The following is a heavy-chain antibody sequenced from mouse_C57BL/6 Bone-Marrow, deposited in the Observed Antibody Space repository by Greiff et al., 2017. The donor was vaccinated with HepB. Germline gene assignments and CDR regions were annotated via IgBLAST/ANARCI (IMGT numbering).Heavy chain of an antibody. CDR3: ARPFLTSAWFAY. Sequence: VQLKESGGGLVQPGESLKLSCESNEYEFPSHDMSWVRKTPEKRLELVAAINSDGGSTYYPDTMERRFIISRDNTKKTLYLQMSSLMSEDTALYYCARPFLTSAWFAYWGQGTLVTVSA. CDR1: EYEFPSHD. V-gene: IGHV5-2*01. J-gene: IGHJ3*01. D-gene: IGHD1-1*01. CDR2: INSDGGST.